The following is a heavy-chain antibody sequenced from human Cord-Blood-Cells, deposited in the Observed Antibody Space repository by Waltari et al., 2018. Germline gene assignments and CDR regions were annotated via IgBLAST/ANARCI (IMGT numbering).Heavy chain of an antibody. CDR2: FNHSGRT. J-gene: IGHJ5*02. CDR3: ARRSAAAVLGWFDP. D-gene: IGHD6-13*01. CDR1: GGSFSGYY. V-gene: IGHV4-34*01. Sequence: QVQLQQWGAGLLKPSETLSLTCAVYGGSFSGYYWSWIRQPPGKGLEWMGEFNHSGRTNYNPSLKSRVTTSVDTSKNQFSLKLSSVTAADTAVYYCARRSAAAVLGWFDPWGQGTLVTVSS.